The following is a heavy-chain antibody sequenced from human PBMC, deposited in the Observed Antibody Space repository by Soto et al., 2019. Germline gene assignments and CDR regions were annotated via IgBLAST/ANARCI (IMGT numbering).Heavy chain of an antibody. CDR1: GFTFSSYA. CDR3: AKEVGYSGGYDYFDY. V-gene: IGHV3-23*01. Sequence: EVQLLGSGGGLVQPGGSLRLSCAASGFTFSSYAMSWVRQAPGKGLEWVSGISGSGVSTHYADSVKGRFTISRDNSKNTLYLQMTSLRAEDTAAYYCAKEVGYSGGYDYFDYWGQGTLVTVSS. CDR2: ISGSGVST. J-gene: IGHJ4*02. D-gene: IGHD6-19*01.